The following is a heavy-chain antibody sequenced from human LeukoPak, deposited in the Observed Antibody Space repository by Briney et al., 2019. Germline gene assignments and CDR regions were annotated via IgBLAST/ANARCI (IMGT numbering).Heavy chain of an antibody. CDR1: GFTFTGHT. CDR2: ITSNGGST. CDR3: ARAPRWQQLVPGYFDY. J-gene: IGHJ4*02. Sequence: GGSLRLSCVASGFTFTGHTMHWVRQAPGKGLEYVSAITSNGGSTYYADSVKGRFTISRDNSKNTLYLQMGSLRVEDTAVYYCARAPRWQQLVPGYFDYWGQGTLVTVSS. V-gene: IGHV3-64*02. D-gene: IGHD6-13*01.